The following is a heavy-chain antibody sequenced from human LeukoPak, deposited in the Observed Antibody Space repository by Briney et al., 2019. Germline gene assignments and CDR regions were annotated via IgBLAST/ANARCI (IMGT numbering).Heavy chain of an antibody. V-gene: IGHV3-64*01. CDR1: GFTFSSYA. Sequence: GGSLRLSCAASGFTFSSYAMHWVRQAPGKGLEYVSAISSNGGSTYYANSVKGRFTISRDNSKNTLYLQMGSLRAEDTAVYYCAKDARITIFGVVTPDYWGQGTLVTVSS. CDR3: AKDARITIFGVVTPDY. CDR2: ISSNGGST. D-gene: IGHD3-3*01. J-gene: IGHJ4*02.